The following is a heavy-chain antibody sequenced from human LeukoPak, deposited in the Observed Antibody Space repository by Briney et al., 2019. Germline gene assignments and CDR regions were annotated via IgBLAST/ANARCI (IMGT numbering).Heavy chain of an antibody. J-gene: IGHJ4*02. Sequence: ASVKVSCKASGYTFTSYGISLVRQAPGQGLEWMGWICAYNGHPNYAQKFQGRVTLTTDTSTSTGYMELRSLRSDDTAVYYCAREEWELLNGHQFDYWGQGTLVTVSS. CDR1: GYTFTSYG. D-gene: IGHD1-26*01. CDR2: ICAYNGHP. V-gene: IGHV1-18*01. CDR3: AREEWELLNGHQFDY.